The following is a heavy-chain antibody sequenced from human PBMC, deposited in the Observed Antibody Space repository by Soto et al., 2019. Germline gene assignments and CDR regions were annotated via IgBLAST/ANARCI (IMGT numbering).Heavy chain of an antibody. V-gene: IGHV3-21*01. CDR1: GFTFSSYS. J-gene: IGHJ4*02. Sequence: GGSLRLSCAASGFTFSSYSMNWVRQAPGKGLEWISSISSSSSYIYYADSVKGRFTISRDNAKNSLYLQMNSLRAEDTAVYYCARDREADFDYWGQGTLVTVSS. CDR2: ISSSSSYI. D-gene: IGHD1-26*01. CDR3: ARDREADFDY.